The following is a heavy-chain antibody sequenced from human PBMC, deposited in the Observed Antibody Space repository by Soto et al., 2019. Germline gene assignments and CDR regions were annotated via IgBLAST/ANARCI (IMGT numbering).Heavy chain of an antibody. Sequence: GGSLRLSCADSGFTFSSYWMSWVRQAPGKGLEWVANIKQDGSEKYYVDSVKGRFTISRDNAKNSLYLQMNSLRAEDTAVYYCARDLPANWFDPWGQGTLVTVSS. CDR1: GFTFSSYW. V-gene: IGHV3-7*01. CDR3: ARDLPANWFDP. CDR2: IKQDGSEK. J-gene: IGHJ5*02.